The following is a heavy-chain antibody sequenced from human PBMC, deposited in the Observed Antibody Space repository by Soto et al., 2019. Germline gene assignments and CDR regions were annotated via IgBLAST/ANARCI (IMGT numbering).Heavy chain of an antibody. CDR1: GFGFNGYD. Sequence: EVQLVESGGGLVQTGGSLRLSCAASGFGFNGYDMHWVRQAPGKNLEWVAAISTAGDTYYLGSVKGRFTISREDAKNSLSLQLNSLRVWYTAVYYCASGGDRFDGMDVWGQGTTVTVSS. V-gene: IGHV3-13*01. CDR2: ISTAGDT. CDR3: ASGGDRFDGMDV. D-gene: IGHD2-21*01. J-gene: IGHJ6*02.